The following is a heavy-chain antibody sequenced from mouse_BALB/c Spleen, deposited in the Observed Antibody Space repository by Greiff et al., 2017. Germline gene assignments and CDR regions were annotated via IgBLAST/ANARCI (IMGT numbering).Heavy chain of an antibody. Sequence: VQLQQPGAELVKPGASVKLSCKASGYTFTSYWMHWVKQRPGQGLEWIGEINPSNGRTNYNEKFKSKATLTVDKSSSTAYMQLSSLTSEDSAVYYCARGAYYGSSYVHFDYWGQGTTLTVSS. CDR3: ARGAYYGSSYVHFDY. V-gene: IGHV1S81*02. J-gene: IGHJ2*01. CDR1: GYTFTSYW. CDR2: INPSNGRT. D-gene: IGHD1-1*01.